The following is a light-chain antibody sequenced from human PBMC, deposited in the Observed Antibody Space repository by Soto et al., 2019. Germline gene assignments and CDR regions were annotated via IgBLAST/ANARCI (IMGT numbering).Light chain of an antibody. CDR2: EVS. J-gene: IGLJ3*02. CDR3: SSYTSSSTLV. V-gene: IGLV2-14*01. CDR1: SSDVGGYNY. Sequence: QSALTQPASVSGSPGQSITISCTGTSSDVGGYNYVSWYQQHPGKAPKVMIYEVSYRPSGVANRFSGSKSGNTASLTISGLQAEDEADYYCSSYTSSSTLVFGGGTKVTVL.